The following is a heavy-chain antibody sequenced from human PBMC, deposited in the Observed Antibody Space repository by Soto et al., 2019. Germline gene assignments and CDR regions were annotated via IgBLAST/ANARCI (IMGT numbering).Heavy chain of an antibody. CDR1: GFTYSSYA. D-gene: IGHD6-19*01. CDR2: ISGSGGST. Sequence: GGSLRLSCAASGFTYSSYAMSWVRQAPGKGLEWVSAISGSGGSTYYADSVKGRFTISRDNSKNTLYLQMNSLRAEDTAVYYCANGYRAAVAVDYWGQGTLVTVSS. CDR3: ANGYRAAVAVDY. J-gene: IGHJ4*02. V-gene: IGHV3-23*01.